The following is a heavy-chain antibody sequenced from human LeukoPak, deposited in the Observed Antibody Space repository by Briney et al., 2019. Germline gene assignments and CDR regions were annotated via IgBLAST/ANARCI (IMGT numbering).Heavy chain of an antibody. V-gene: IGHV1-3*01. Sequence: ASVTVSCTASGYTFTSYAMHWVRQAPGQRLEWMGWINAGNGNTKYSQKFQGRVTITRDTSASTDYMELSSLRSEDTAVYYCARMIDDILTGDAFDIWGQGTMVTVSS. D-gene: IGHD3-9*01. CDR2: INAGNGNT. CDR1: GYTFTSYA. J-gene: IGHJ3*02. CDR3: ARMIDDILTGDAFDI.